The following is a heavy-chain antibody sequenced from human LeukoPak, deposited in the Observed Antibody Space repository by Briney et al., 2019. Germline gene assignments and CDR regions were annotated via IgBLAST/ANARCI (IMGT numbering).Heavy chain of an antibody. J-gene: IGHJ4*02. Sequence: PSETLSLTCSISGDSIRRNYWSWIRQPPGKGLEWIGYIHYSGNTNYNPSLKSRVSISVDTSKNQFSLKLTSVTAADTAVYYCAAYRSGTHYNSYYFDDWGQGTLVTVSS. CDR1: GDSIRRNY. CDR2: IHYSGNT. V-gene: IGHV4-59*08. CDR3: AAYRSGTHYNSYYFDD. D-gene: IGHD3-10*01.